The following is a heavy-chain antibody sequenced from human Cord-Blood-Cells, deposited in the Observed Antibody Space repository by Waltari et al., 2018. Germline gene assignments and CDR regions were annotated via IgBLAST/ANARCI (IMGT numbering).Heavy chain of an antibody. J-gene: IGHJ4*02. CDR2: INAGNGNT. V-gene: IGHV1-3*01. D-gene: IGHD6-19*01. CDR1: GYTFTSYA. Sequence: QVQLVQSGAEVKKPGASVKASCKASGYTFTSYAMHWVRQAPGQRLEWMGWINAGNGNTKYSQKFQGRVTITRDTSASTAYMELSSLRSEDTAVYYCARERDSSGFDYWGQGTLVTVSS. CDR3: ARERDSSGFDY.